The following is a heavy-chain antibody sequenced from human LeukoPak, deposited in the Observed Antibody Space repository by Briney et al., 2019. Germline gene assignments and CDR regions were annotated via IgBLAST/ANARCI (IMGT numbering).Heavy chain of an antibody. D-gene: IGHD2-15*01. CDR3: ARHRCSGGSCYPMNWFDP. CDR2: IYYSGNT. CDR1: GGSISSYY. Sequence: SETLSLTCTVSGGSISSYYWSWIRQPPGKGLEWIGYIYYSGNTKYNPSLQSRVTISVDTSKNQFSLKLNSVTAVDTAVYYCARHRCSGGSCYPMNWFDPWGQGTQVTVSS. J-gene: IGHJ5*02. V-gene: IGHV4-59*01.